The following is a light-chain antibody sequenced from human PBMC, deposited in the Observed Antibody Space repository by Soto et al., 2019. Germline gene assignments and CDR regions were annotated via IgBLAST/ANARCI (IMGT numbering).Light chain of an antibody. J-gene: IGLJ1*01. CDR1: SSNIGAGYD. Sequence: QSVLTQPPSVSGAPGQRVTISCTGSSSNIGAGYDVHWYQQLPGTAPKLLIYGNSNRPSGVPDRFSGSKSGTSASLAITGLQAEDEADYYCQCYDSSLSVYVFGTGTKLTVL. CDR2: GNS. V-gene: IGLV1-40*01. CDR3: QCYDSSLSVYV.